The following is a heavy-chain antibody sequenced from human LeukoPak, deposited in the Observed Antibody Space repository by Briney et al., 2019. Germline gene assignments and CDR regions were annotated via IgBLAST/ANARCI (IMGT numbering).Heavy chain of an antibody. V-gene: IGHV1-18*01. D-gene: IGHD1/OR15-1a*01. J-gene: IGHJ4*02. CDR3: ARDSFGLQRTNYYFDY. CDR1: GYTFTSYG. Sequence: ASVKVSCKASGYTFTSYGISWVRQAPGQGLEWMGWISAYNGNTNYAQKLQGRVTMTTDTSTSTAYMELRSLRSDDTAVYYCARDSFGLQRTNYYFDYWGQGTLVTVSS. CDR2: ISAYNGNT.